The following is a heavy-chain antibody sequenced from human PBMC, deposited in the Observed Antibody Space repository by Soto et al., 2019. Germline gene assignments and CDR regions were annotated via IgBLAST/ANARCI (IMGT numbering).Heavy chain of an antibody. Sequence: GESLKISCKGSGYSFTSYWISWVRQMPGKGLEWMGRIDPSDSYTNYSPSFQGHVTISADKSISTAYLQWSSLKDSDTAMYYCARHRAVAGMPDYYYDMDVWGQGTTVTVSS. J-gene: IGHJ6*02. D-gene: IGHD6-19*01. CDR1: GYSFTSYW. CDR2: IDPSDSYT. CDR3: ARHRAVAGMPDYYYDMDV. V-gene: IGHV5-10-1*01.